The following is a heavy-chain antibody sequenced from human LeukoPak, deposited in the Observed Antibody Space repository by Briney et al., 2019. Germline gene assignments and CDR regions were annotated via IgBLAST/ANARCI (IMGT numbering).Heavy chain of an antibody. Sequence: GGSLRLSCSASGFSVASIYMSWVRQALGKGLQWVSVIHGNGGTDYAGSVRGRFTISRDNSKNTLHLQMDNLRAEDTAVYYCARGFHFYASGTYSGAFDYWGQGTLVTVSS. CDR2: IHGNGGT. V-gene: IGHV3-53*01. CDR3: ARGFHFYASGTYSGAFDY. CDR1: GFSVASIY. J-gene: IGHJ4*02. D-gene: IGHD3-10*01.